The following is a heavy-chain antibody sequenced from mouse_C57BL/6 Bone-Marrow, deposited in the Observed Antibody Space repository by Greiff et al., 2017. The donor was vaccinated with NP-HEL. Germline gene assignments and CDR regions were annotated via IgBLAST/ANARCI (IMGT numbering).Heavy chain of an antibody. CDR3: ARFYYGGDY. J-gene: IGHJ2*01. CDR2: IDPSVSYT. CDR1: GYTFTSYW. Sequence: QVQLQPPGAELVMPGASVKLSCKASGYTFTSYWMHWVKQRPGPGLAWIGAIDPSVSYTNYTQKFKGKSTLTVDKSSSTAYMQLSSLTSEDSAVYYCARFYYGGDYWGQGTTLTVSS. V-gene: IGHV1-69*01. D-gene: IGHD1-1*01.